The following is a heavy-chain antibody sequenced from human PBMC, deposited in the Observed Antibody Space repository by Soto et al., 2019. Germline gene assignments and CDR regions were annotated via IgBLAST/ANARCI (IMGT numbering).Heavy chain of an antibody. CDR2: IIPIFDTA. CDR3: AGHSSGVPGYYYGMDV. V-gene: IGHV1-69*13. J-gene: IGHJ6*02. CDR1: GGTFSSYA. D-gene: IGHD3-22*01. Sequence: GASVKVSCKASGGTFSSYAISWVRQAPGQGLEWMGGIIPIFDTADYAQKFQGRVTITADESTNTAYMELSSLRSEDTAVYYCAGHSSGVPGYYYGMDVWGQRTKVTVSS.